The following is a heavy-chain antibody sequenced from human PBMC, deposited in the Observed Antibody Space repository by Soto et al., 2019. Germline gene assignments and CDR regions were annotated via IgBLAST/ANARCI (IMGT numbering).Heavy chain of an antibody. CDR1: GFTFSAYG. J-gene: IGHJ4*02. Sequence: PGGSLRLSCAGSGFTFSAYGMSWVRQAPGKWLEWVSGISVSGTSTYYADSVKGRFTISRDNSKNTLYLQMKRLRAEDTALYYCAKDWTRGSGGYPDYFDYWGQGXLVTVYS. CDR3: AKDWTRGSGGYPDYFDY. CDR2: ISVSGTST. V-gene: IGHV3-23*01. D-gene: IGHD3-10*01.